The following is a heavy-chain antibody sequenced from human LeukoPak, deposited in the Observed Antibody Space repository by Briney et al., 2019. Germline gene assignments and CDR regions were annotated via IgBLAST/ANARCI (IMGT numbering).Heavy chain of an antibody. CDR2: IGSSGDGI. CDR3: ARSSRHCSGGSCYPEYFQH. D-gene: IGHD2-15*01. CDR1: GFTFSNYE. Sequence: GGSLRLSCVASGFTFSNYEMNWVRQAPGKGLEWVSLIGSSGDGISYADSVKGRFTVSRDNSKNTLYLQMNSLRADDTAVYFCARSSRHCSGGSCYPEYFQHWGQGTLVTVSS. V-gene: IGHV3-48*03. J-gene: IGHJ1*01.